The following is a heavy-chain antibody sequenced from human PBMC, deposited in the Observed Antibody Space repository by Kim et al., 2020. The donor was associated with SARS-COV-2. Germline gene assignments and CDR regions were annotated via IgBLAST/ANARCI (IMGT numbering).Heavy chain of an antibody. J-gene: IGHJ4*02. CDR1: GFTLSGYY. V-gene: IGHV3-11*01. Sequence: GGSLRLSCVASGFTLSGYYMSWIRQAPGKGREWVPNMVIGGSTIKYADFVKGRFTISRDNSKNSLYLQMSSLTADDTAVYYCARGSYCSYWGQGTLVTVSS. CDR2: MVIGGSTI. D-gene: IGHD3-10*01. CDR3: ARGSYCSY.